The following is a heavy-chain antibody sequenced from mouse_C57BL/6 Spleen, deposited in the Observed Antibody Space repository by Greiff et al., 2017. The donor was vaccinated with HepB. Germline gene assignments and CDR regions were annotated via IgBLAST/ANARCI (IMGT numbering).Heavy chain of an antibody. CDR1: GFTFSDAW. CDR3: TRPPTYPWYFDY. D-gene: IGHD2-10*01. CDR2: IRNKANNHAT. Sequence: EVKVEESGGGLVQPGGSMKLSCAASGFTFSDAWMDWVRQSPEKGLEWVAEIRNKANNHATYYAESVKGRFTISRDDSKSSVYLQMNSLRAEDTGIYYCTRPPTYPWYFDYWGQGTTLTVSS. V-gene: IGHV6-6*01. J-gene: IGHJ2*01.